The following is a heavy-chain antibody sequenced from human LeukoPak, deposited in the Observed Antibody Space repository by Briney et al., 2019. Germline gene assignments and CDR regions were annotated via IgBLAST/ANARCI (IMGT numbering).Heavy chain of an antibody. J-gene: IGHJ4*02. CDR3: ARDREFCITTTCYKPLDY. V-gene: IGHV3-74*01. D-gene: IGHD2-2*02. CDR2: INSDGSST. Sequence: GESLRLSCAASGFTFSSFWMHWVRQAPGEGLVWVSRINSDGSSTTYTDSVKGRFTISRDNAKNTLYLQMNSLRAEDTAVYYCARDREFCITTTCYKPLDYWGQGTLVTVSS. CDR1: GFTFSSFW.